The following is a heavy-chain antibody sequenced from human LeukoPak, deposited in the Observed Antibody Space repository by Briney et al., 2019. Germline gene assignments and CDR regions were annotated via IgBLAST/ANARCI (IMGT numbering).Heavy chain of an antibody. V-gene: IGHV4-39*01. D-gene: IGHD3-10*01. J-gene: IGHJ6*03. CDR3: ARQPFHGSGSYYIPWYYYYYMDV. Sequence: SETLSLTCTVSGGSISSSSYYWGWIRQPPGKGLEWIGSIYYSGSTYYNPSLKSRVTISVDTSKNQFSLKLSSVTAADTAVYYCARQPFHGSGSYYIPWYYYYYMDVWGKGTTVTISS. CDR2: IYYSGST. CDR1: GGSISSSSYY.